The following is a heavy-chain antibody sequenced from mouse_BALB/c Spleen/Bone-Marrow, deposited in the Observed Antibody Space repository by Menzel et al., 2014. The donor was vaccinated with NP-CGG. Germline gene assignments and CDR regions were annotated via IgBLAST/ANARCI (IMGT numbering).Heavy chain of an antibody. J-gene: IGHJ4*01. D-gene: IGHD1-1*01. V-gene: IGHV1-7*01. Sequence: VQLQQSGAELAKPGASVKMSCKASGYTFTSYWMHWVKQRPGQGLEWIGYINPSTGYTEYSQKFKDKATLTADKSSSTAYMQLSSMESEDSAIYYCAIQISTVDYAMDYWGQGTSVTVSS. CDR3: AIQISTVDYAMDY. CDR1: GYTFTSYW. CDR2: INPSTGYT.